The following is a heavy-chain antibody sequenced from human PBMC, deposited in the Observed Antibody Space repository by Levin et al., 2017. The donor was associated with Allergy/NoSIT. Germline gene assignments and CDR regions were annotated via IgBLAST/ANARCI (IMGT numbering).Heavy chain of an antibody. CDR3: ARTAYGMDV. V-gene: IGHV3-48*01. CDR1: GFTFSSYS. CDR2: ISRDSSTI. Sequence: PSETLSLTCEASGFTFSSYSMNWVRQAPGKGLESVSYISRDSSTIHYADSVKGRFTVSRDNAKNSVYLQMNSLRGDDTAVYYCARTAYGMDVWGQGTTVTVSS. J-gene: IGHJ6*02.